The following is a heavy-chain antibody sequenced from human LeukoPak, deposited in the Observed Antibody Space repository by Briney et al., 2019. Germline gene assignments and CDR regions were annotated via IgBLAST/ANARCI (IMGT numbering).Heavy chain of an antibody. CDR2: IYTSGST. J-gene: IGHJ6*02. D-gene: IGHD3-3*01. CDR3: ARGRDDFWRNYYYHYGMDV. V-gene: IGHV4-61*02. CDR1: GGSISSGSYY. Sequence: SETLSLTCTVSGGSISSGSYYWSWIRQPAGKGLEWIGRIYTSGSTNYNPSLKSRVTISVDTSKNQFSLKLSSVTAADTAVYYCARGRDDFWRNYYYHYGMDVWGQGTTVTVSS.